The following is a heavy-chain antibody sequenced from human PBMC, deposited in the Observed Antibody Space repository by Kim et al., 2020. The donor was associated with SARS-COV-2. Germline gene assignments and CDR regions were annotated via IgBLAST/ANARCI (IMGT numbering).Heavy chain of an antibody. V-gene: IGHV3-7*04. CDR3: ARDGPYYYDSSGYYPFDY. D-gene: IGHD3-22*01. J-gene: IGHJ4*02. Sequence: KGRFTISSDNAKNSLYLQMNSLRAEETAVCYCARDGPYYYDSSGYYPFDYWGQGTLVTVSS.